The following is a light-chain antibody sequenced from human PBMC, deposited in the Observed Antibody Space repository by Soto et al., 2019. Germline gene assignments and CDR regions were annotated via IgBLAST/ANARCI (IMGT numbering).Light chain of an antibody. V-gene: IGKV1-5*03. J-gene: IGKJ1*01. CDR2: KAS. CDR3: QQYNDYPWT. Sequence: DIQMTQSPPTLSASVGDRVTITCRASQSISSWLAWYQQRPGKAPKLLIYKASSLESGVSSRFSGGGSGTDFTLTISSRQPDDFATYSCQQYNDYPWTFGQGTKVEIK. CDR1: QSISSW.